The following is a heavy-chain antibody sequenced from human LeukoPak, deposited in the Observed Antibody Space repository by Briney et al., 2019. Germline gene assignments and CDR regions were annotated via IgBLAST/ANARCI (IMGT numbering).Heavy chain of an antibody. Sequence: ASVKVSCKASGYTFTSYCMHWVRQAPGQGLEWMGIINPSGGSTSYAQKFQGRVTMTRDTSTGTVYMELSSLRSEDTAVYYCARTGLPPPGIFTPEWPDYYYGMDVWGQGTTVTVSS. CDR1: GYTFTSYC. V-gene: IGHV1-46*01. CDR3: ARTGLPPPGIFTPEWPDYYYGMDV. J-gene: IGHJ6*02. D-gene: IGHD2-8*01. CDR2: INPSGGST.